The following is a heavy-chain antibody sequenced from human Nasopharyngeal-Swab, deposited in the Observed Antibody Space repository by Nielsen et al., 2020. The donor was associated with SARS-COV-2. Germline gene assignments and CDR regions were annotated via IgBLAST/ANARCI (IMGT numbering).Heavy chain of an antibody. CDR2: INTNTGNP. D-gene: IGHD6-6*01. J-gene: IGHJ5*02. CDR3: ARLIAAPRGNWFDP. V-gene: IGHV7-4-1*02. Sequence: WVRQAPGQGLEWMGWINTNTGNPTCAQGFTGRFVFSLDTSVSTAYLQISSLKAEDTAVYYCARLIAAPRGNWFDPWGQGTLVTVSS.